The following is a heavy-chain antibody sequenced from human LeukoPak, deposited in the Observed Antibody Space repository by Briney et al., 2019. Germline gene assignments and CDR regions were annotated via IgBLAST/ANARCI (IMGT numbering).Heavy chain of an antibody. Sequence: SVKVSCKASGGTFSSYAVSWVRQAPGQGLEWMGGIIPIFGTANYAQKFQGRVTITADKSTSTAYMELSSLRSEDTAVYYCARLEVVPAASYMDVWGKGTTVTVSS. J-gene: IGHJ6*03. CDR1: GGTFSSYA. CDR3: ARLEVVPAASYMDV. V-gene: IGHV1-69*06. CDR2: IIPIFGTA. D-gene: IGHD2-2*01.